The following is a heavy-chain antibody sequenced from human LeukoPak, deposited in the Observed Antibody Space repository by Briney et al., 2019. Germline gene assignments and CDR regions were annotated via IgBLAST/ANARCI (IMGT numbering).Heavy chain of an antibody. Sequence: SETLSLTCTVSGGSISSSSYYWGWIRQPPGKGLEWIGSIYYSGSTYYNPSLKSRVTISVDTSKNQFSLKLSSVTAADTAVYYCARRCRSRLRIAVAGINWFDPWGQGTLVTVSS. CDR2: IYYSGST. CDR1: GGSISSSSYY. D-gene: IGHD6-19*01. CDR3: ARRCRSRLRIAVAGINWFDP. J-gene: IGHJ5*02. V-gene: IGHV4-39*07.